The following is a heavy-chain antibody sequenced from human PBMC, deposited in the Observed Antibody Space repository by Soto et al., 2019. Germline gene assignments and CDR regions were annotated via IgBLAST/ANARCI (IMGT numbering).Heavy chain of an antibody. CDR1: GFTFSNAW. Sequence: LRLSCAASGFTFSNAWMIWVRQAPGKELEWVGRIKSKTDGGTTDYAAPVKGRFTISRDDSKNTLYLQMNSLKTEDTAVYYCTTDTXMIVVVITTGPDDAVDIWGQGTMVTVSS. D-gene: IGHD3-22*01. J-gene: IGHJ3*02. CDR3: TTDTXMIVVVITTGPDDAVDI. V-gene: IGHV3-15*01. CDR2: IKSKTDGGTT.